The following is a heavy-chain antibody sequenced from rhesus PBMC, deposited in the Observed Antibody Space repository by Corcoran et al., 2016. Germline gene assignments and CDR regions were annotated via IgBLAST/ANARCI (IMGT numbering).Heavy chain of an antibody. V-gene: IGHV3S18*01. CDR1: GFTFSSYG. Sequence: EVQLVETGGGLVQPGGSLRLSCAASGFTFSSYGISWVRQAPGKGLEWVSGISYSGGSTYYADSVKGRFTISRENAKNTLYLQMDSLRAEDTAVYYCAREMGGSYFDYWGQGVLVTVSS. D-gene: IGHD1-44*02. J-gene: IGHJ4*01. CDR3: AREMGGSYFDY. CDR2: ISYSGGST.